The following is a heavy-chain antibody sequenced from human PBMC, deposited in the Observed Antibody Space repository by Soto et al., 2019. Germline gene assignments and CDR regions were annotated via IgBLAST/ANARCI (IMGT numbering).Heavy chain of an antibody. D-gene: IGHD3-10*01. CDR1: GFTFSSYA. V-gene: IGHV3-23*01. CDR3: AKDQGTMVSPWFDP. Sequence: EVQLLESGGGLVQPGGSLRLSCAASGFTFSSYAMSWVRQAPGKGLEWASAISGSGGSTYYADSVKGRFTISRDNSKNTLYVQLNSLRAEDTAVYYCAKDQGTMVSPWFDPWGQGTLVTVSS. CDR2: ISGSGGST. J-gene: IGHJ5*02.